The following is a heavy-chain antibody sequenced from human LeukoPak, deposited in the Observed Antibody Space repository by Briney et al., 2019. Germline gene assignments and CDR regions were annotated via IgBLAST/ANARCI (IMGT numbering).Heavy chain of an antibody. J-gene: IGHJ4*02. CDR1: GFTFSNYE. D-gene: IGHD6-19*01. CDR3: ARGIGASSGYDY. V-gene: IGHV3-21*01. Sequence: GGSLRLSCAASGFTFSNYEMNWVRQAPGKGLEWVSSISSSSSFIYYADSVKGRFTISRDNAKNSLYLQMNSLRAEDTAVYYCARGIGASSGYDYWGQGTLVTVSS. CDR2: ISSSSSFI.